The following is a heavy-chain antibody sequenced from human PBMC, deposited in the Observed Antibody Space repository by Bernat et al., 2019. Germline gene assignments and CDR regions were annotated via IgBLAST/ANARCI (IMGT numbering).Heavy chain of an antibody. J-gene: IGHJ4*02. CDR3: GRDRTTVTVWGGGGIDY. V-gene: IGHV3-30*16. CDR2: ILYNGHNE. D-gene: IGHD4-17*01. Sequence: QVHLVESGGGVVQPGRSLRLSCAASGFIFSSYAMHWVRQAPGKGLEWVAVILYNGHNEDYADSVKGRFTISRDNSKNTVYLQMNNLREEDTAVYYGGRDRTTVTVWGGGGIDYWGRGTLVTVSS. CDR1: GFIFSSYA.